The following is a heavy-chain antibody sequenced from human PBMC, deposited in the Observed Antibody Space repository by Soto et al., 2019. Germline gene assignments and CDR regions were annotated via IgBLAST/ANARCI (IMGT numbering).Heavy chain of an antibody. Sequence: HPGGSLRLSCAASGFTFSSYAMSLVHQASGKGLEWVSAITGSGTNTYYADSVKGRFTISTDKSTNTLYLQMSSLRAEDTAIYYCAKDDPGDFYSYYGLDVWGQGTTVTVSS. V-gene: IGHV3-23*01. CDR3: AKDDPGDFYSYYGLDV. CDR1: GFTFSSYA. CDR2: ITGSGTNT. D-gene: IGHD2-21*02. J-gene: IGHJ6*02.